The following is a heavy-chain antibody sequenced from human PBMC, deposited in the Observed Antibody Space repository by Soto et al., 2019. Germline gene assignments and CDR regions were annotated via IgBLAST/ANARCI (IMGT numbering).Heavy chain of an antibody. D-gene: IGHD4-17*01. V-gene: IGHV4-30-4*01. J-gene: IGHJ4*02. CDR3: ARAPTMTIFDY. CDR2: IYYSGST. Sequence: SETLSLTCTVSGGSISSGDYYLSWIRQPPGKGLEWIGYIYYSGSTYYNPSLKSRVTISVDTSKNQFSLKLSSVTAADTAVYYCARAPTMTIFDYWGQGTLVTSPQ. CDR1: GGSISSGDYY.